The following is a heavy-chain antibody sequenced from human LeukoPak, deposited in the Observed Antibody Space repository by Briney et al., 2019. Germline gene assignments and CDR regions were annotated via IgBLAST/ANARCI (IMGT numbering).Heavy chain of an antibody. CDR1: GFIFSNYW. CDR3: AVDFTSAFDF. J-gene: IGHJ4*02. Sequence: GGSLRLSCAASGFIFSNYWMGWVRQAPGKGLEWVANIKGDGSEKYYVDSMKGRLTISRDNAKNSLYLQMNSLRAEDTAVYYCAVDFTSAFDFRGQGTLVTVSS. CDR2: IKGDGSEK. V-gene: IGHV3-7*01. D-gene: IGHD3/OR15-3a*01.